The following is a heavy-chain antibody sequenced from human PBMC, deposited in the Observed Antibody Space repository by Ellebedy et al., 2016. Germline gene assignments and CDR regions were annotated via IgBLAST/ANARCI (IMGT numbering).Heavy chain of an antibody. Sequence: GGSLRLSCAASAFTFSDFAMNWVRQVPGKGLEWVSSISRTGSYIYYADSVKGRFTISRDNAKNSLYLQMNSLRADDTAVYYCASFYGGIVFDYWGQGTLVTVSS. V-gene: IGHV3-21*01. D-gene: IGHD4-23*01. J-gene: IGHJ4*02. CDR2: ISRTGSYI. CDR1: AFTFSDFA. CDR3: ASFYGGIVFDY.